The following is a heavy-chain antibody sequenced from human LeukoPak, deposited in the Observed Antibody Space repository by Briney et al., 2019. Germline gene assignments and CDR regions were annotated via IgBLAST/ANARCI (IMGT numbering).Heavy chain of an antibody. Sequence: PGRSLRLSCAASGFTFSSYAMHWVRQAPGKGLEWVAVISYDGSNKYYADSVKGRFTISRDNSKNTLYLQMNSLRAEDTAVYYCARDIQLWYPDAFDIWGQGTMDTVSS. D-gene: IGHD5-18*01. V-gene: IGHV3-30-3*01. J-gene: IGHJ3*02. CDR1: GFTFSSYA. CDR3: ARDIQLWYPDAFDI. CDR2: ISYDGSNK.